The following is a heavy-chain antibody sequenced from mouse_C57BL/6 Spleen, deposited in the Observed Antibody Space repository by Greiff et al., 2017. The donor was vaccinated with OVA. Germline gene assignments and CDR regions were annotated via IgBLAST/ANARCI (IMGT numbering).Heavy chain of an antibody. Sequence: HLVESGGGLVKPGGSLKLSCAASGFTFSSYAMSWVRQTPEKRLEWVATISDGGSYTYYPDNVKGRFTISRDNAKNNLYLQMSHLKSEDTAMYYCARAYYGSSYGWFAYWGQGTLVTVSA. CDR1: GFTFSSYA. V-gene: IGHV5-4*01. CDR3: ARAYYGSSYGWFAY. J-gene: IGHJ3*01. D-gene: IGHD1-1*01. CDR2: ISDGGSYT.